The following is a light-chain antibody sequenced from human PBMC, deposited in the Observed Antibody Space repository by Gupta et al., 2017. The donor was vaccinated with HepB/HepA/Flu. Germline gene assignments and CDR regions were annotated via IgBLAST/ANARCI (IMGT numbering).Light chain of an antibody. CDR2: AAS. CDR3: QQANSFPVT. Sequence: DIQMTQSPSSVSASVGDRVTITCRASQDISSWLAWYQQKPGKAPNLLIYAASNLQSGVPSRFSGSGSGTDFTLTISILQPEDFATYYCQQANSFPVTFGGGTEVEI. J-gene: IGKJ4*01. V-gene: IGKV1-12*01. CDR1: QDISSW.